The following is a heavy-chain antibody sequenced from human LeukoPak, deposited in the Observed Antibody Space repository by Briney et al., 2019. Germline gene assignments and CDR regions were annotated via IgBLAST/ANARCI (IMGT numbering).Heavy chain of an antibody. CDR2: IRFDGSKQ. CDR3: ARDRGYLDY. J-gene: IGHJ4*02. Sequence: PGGSPRLSCAGSGFTFSSYGMHWVRQAPGKGLEWVAFIRFDGSKQYYEDSVKGRFTIARDNSKNSLFLQMNSLRGEDTAVYYCARDRGYLDYWGQGTLVTVSS. V-gene: IGHV3-30*02. CDR1: GFTFSSYG. D-gene: IGHD1-1*01.